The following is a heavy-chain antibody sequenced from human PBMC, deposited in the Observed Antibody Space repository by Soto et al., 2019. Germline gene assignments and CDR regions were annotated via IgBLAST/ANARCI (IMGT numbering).Heavy chain of an antibody. CDR2: IRSKAYGGTT. V-gene: IGHV3-49*03. D-gene: IGHD3-22*01. CDR3: TRDLDPHIITTMDF. J-gene: IGHJ6*04. Sequence: GGSLRLSCTASGFTFGDYAMSWFRQAPGKGLEWVGFIRSKAYGGTTEYAASVKGRFTISRDDSKSIAYLQMNSLKTEDTAVYYCTRDLDPHIITTMDFWGKGTTVTVSS. CDR1: GFTFGDYA.